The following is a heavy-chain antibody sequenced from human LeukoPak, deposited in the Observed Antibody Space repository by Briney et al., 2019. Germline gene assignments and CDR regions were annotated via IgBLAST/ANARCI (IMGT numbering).Heavy chain of an antibody. D-gene: IGHD6-13*01. J-gene: IGHJ4*02. CDR2: INPNSGGT. Sequence: ASVKVSCKASGYTFTGYYMHWVRQAPGQGLEWMGWINPNSGGTNYAQKFQGRVTMTRDTSTSTVYMELSSLRSEDTAVYYCARGVGSWYDYWGQGTLVTVSS. CDR3: ARGVGSWYDY. CDR1: GYTFTGYY. V-gene: IGHV1-2*02.